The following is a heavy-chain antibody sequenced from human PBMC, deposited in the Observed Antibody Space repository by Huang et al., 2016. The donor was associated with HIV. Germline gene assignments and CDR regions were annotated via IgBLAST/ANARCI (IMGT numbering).Heavy chain of an antibody. J-gene: IGHJ4*02. CDR2: VYQGGST. Sequence: QLQLQESGPGQVKPSETLSLTCTVSGDFISSTNYYWGWIRQSPGRGLEWVGGVYQGGSTNYNPSLKGRVTLSVDTSRNQFSLRLNSVTAADTAVYYCASQHIGAAATWFWGRGTQVAVSS. CDR1: GDFISSTNYY. V-gene: IGHV4-39*01. CDR3: ASQHIGAAATWF. D-gene: IGHD6-13*01.